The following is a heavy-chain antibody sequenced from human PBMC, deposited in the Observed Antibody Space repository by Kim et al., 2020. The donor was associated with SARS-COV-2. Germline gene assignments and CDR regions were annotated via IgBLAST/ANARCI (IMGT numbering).Heavy chain of an antibody. CDR1: VGSISSSSYY. Sequence: SETLSRTCTVSVGSISSSSYYWGWIRQPPGKGLEWIGSIYYSGSTYYNPSLKSRVTISVDTSKNQFSLKLSSVTAADTAVYYCARHLRGGIAVAGGYYFDYWGQGTLVTVSS. J-gene: IGHJ4*02. CDR2: IYYSGST. V-gene: IGHV4-39*01. D-gene: IGHD6-19*01. CDR3: ARHLRGGIAVAGGYYFDY.